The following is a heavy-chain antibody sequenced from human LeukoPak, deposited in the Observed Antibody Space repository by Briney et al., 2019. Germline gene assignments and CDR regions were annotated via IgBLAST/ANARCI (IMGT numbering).Heavy chain of an antibody. Sequence: ASVKVSCKASGYTFTSYGISWVRQAPGQGLEWMGWISAYNGNTNYAQKLQGRATMTTDTSTSTAYMELRSLRSDDTAVYYCARVRMVRGVYRSEDYWGQGTLVTVSS. CDR1: GYTFTSYG. CDR2: ISAYNGNT. CDR3: ARVRMVRGVYRSEDY. J-gene: IGHJ4*02. V-gene: IGHV1-18*01. D-gene: IGHD3-10*01.